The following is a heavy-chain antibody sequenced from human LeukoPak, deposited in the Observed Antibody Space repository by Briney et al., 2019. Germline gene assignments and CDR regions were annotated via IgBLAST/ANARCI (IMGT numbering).Heavy chain of an antibody. CDR2: IAYDGNSR. D-gene: IGHD1-7*01. J-gene: IGHJ4*02. CDR1: GFTFANYA. CDR3: SKRVGGTPDY. V-gene: IGHV3-23*01. Sequence: GGSLRLSCAASGFTFANYAMAWARQAPGKGLEWVSAIAYDGNSRDYAHSVRGGFTISRDNSKNTLYLEMNSLRAEDTALYYCSKRVGGTPDYWGLGTLVTVSS.